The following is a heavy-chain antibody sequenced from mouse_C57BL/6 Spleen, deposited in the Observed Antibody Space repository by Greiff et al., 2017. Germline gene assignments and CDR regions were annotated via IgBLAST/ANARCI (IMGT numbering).Heavy chain of an antibody. Sequence: QVQLQQPGAELVKPGASVKMSCKASGYTFTSYWITWVKQRPGQGLEWIGDIYPGSGSTNYNEKFKSKATLTVDTSSSTAYMQLSSLTSEDSAVSYSAIKGYPYWYFDVWGTGTTVTVSS. CDR1: GYTFTSYW. CDR2: IYPGSGST. J-gene: IGHJ1*03. CDR3: AIKGYPYWYFDV. D-gene: IGHD2-2*01. V-gene: IGHV1-55*01.